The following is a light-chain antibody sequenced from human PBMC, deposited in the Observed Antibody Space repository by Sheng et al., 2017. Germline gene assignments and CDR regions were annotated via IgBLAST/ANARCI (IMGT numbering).Light chain of an antibody. Sequence: DIVMTQSPDSLALSLGERATINCRSSQSVLYMSNDKNYLAWYQQKPGQPPKLIIYWASTRESGVPDRISGGGSGTEFTLTIRSLQAEDVAVYYCQHIFLLRRTFGHGRKVE. CDR1: QSVLYMSNDKNY. J-gene: IGKJ1*01. V-gene: IGKV4-1*01. CDR3: QHIFLLRRT. CDR2: WAS.